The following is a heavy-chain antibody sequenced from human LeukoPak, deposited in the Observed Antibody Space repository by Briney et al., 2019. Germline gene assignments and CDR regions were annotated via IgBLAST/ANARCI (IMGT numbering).Heavy chain of an antibody. V-gene: IGHV1-8*01. CDR1: GYTFTSYD. CDR3: ARGGYSSSWYSPGDYYYYMDV. J-gene: IGHJ6*03. Sequence: ASVKVSCKASGYTFTSYDINWVRQATGQGLEWMGWMNPNSGNTGYAQKFQGRVTMTRNTSISIAYMELSSLRSEDTAVYYCARGGYSSSWYSPGDYYYYMDVWGKGTTVTISS. D-gene: IGHD6-13*01. CDR2: MNPNSGNT.